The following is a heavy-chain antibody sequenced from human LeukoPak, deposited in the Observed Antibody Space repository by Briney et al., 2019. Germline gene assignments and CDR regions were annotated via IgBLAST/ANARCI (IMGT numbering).Heavy chain of an antibody. CDR3: ARVDSYDFWSGYLAY. CDR2: ISGSGSTI. D-gene: IGHD3-3*01. Sequence: PGGSLRLSCAASGFTFSSYTMNWVRQAPGKGLEWVSHISGSGSTIYYSDSVKGRFTISRDNAKNSLYLQMNSLRAEATAVYYCARVDSYDFWSGYLAYWGQGTLVTVSS. J-gene: IGHJ4*02. V-gene: IGHV3-48*04. CDR1: GFTFSSYT.